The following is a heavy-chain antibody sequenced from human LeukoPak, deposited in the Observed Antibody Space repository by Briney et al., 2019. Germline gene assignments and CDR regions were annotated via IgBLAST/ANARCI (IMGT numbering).Heavy chain of an antibody. V-gene: IGHV4-59*08. CDR2: IDDSVFT. Sequence: NASETLSLTCTVSGGSISSYYWNWIRQPPGKGLEWIGYIDDSVFTKYNPSLKSRVTISIDTSKSQFSLRLSSVTAADTAVYYCARHVPYYDSDFSAWGMDVWGQGTTVTVSS. CDR1: GGSISSYY. D-gene: IGHD3-16*01. J-gene: IGHJ6*02. CDR3: ARHVPYYDSDFSAWGMDV.